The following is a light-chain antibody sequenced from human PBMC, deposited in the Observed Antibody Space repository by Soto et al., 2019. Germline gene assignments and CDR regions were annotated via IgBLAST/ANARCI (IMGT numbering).Light chain of an antibody. V-gene: IGKV3-15*01. Sequence: EIVMTQSPATLSVSPGERATLSCRASQSISSNLAWYQQKPGQGPSLLLYGASTRATGIPARFSGSGSGTDVTLTISSLQSEDFAVYYCHQYNNWRQGTFGQGNKLEI. CDR1: QSISSN. CDR2: GAS. CDR3: HQYNNWRQGT. J-gene: IGKJ2*02.